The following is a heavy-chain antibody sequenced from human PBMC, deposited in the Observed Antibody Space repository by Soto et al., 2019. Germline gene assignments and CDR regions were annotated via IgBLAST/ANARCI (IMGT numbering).Heavy chain of an antibody. CDR2: IYYSGST. CDR1: GGSISSSRYY. V-gene: IGHV4-39*01. Sequence: LQLQGSGPGLVKPSETLSLTCTVSGGSISSSRYYWGWIRQPPGKGLEWIGSIYYSGSTYYNPSLKSRVTISVDTSKNQFSLKLSSVTAADTAVYYCASLPDHSIAALIWGQGTMVTVSS. J-gene: IGHJ3*02. D-gene: IGHD6-6*01. CDR3: ASLPDHSIAALI.